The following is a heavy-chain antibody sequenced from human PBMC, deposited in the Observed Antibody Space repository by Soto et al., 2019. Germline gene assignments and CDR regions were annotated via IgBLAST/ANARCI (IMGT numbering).Heavy chain of an antibody. CDR3: ASGGRAYCSGGSCYDLFDY. Sequence: PSETLSLTCTVSGGSISSSSYYWGWIRQPPGKGLEWIGSIYYSGSTYYNPSLRSRVTISVDTSKNQFSLKLSSVTAADTAVYYCASGGRAYCSGGSCYDLFDYWGQGTLVTVSS. J-gene: IGHJ4*02. CDR1: GGSISSSSYY. V-gene: IGHV4-39*07. CDR2: IYYSGST. D-gene: IGHD2-15*01.